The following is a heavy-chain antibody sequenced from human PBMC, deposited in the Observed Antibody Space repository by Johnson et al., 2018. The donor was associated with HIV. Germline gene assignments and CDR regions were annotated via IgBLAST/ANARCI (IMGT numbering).Heavy chain of an antibody. Sequence: VQLVESGGGVVQPGRSLRLSCAASGFTFSSYAMHWVRQAPGKGLEWVAVISYDGSNKYYADSVKGRFTISRDNSKNTLYLQMNSLRAEDTAVYYWARPLGVGATIGAFDIWGQGTLVTVSS. J-gene: IGHJ3*02. CDR3: ARPLGVGATIGAFDI. D-gene: IGHD1-26*01. CDR2: ISYDGSNK. V-gene: IGHV3-30*04. CDR1: GFTFSSYA.